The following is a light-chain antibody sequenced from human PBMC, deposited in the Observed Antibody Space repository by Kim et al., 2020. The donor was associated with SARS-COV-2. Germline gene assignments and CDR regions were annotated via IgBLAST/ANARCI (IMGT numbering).Light chain of an antibody. CDR3: NSRDSSGNHLGV. J-gene: IGLJ3*02. Sequence: SELTQDPAVSVALGQTVRITCQGDSLRSYYASWYQQKPGQAPVLVIYGKNNRRSGIPDRFSGSSSGNTASLTITGAQAEDEADYYCNSRDSSGNHLGVFG. CDR1: SLRSYY. V-gene: IGLV3-19*01. CDR2: GKN.